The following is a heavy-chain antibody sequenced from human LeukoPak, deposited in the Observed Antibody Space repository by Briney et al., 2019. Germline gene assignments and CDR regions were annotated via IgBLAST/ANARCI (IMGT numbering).Heavy chain of an antibody. D-gene: IGHD4-17*01. CDR3: ARDRLTTVTTFDY. Sequence: ASVKVSCKASGYTFTSYGISWVRQAPGQGLEWMGWISAYNGNTNYAQKLQGRVTMTTDTSTSTACMELRSLRSDDTAVYYCARDRLTTVTTFDYWGQGTLVTVSS. CDR1: GYTFTSYG. V-gene: IGHV1-18*01. J-gene: IGHJ4*02. CDR2: ISAYNGNT.